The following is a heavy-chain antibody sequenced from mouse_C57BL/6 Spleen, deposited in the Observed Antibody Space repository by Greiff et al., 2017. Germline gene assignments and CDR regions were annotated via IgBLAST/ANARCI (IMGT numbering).Heavy chain of an antibody. Sequence: EVKLMESGGGLVKPGGSLKLSCAASGFTFSDYGMHWVRQAPEKGLEWVAYISSGSSTIYYADTVKGRFTISRDNAKNTLFLQMTSLRSEDTAMYYGARFGEDAMDYWGQGTSVTVSS. CDR3: ARFGEDAMDY. CDR2: ISSGSSTI. J-gene: IGHJ4*01. D-gene: IGHD3-1*01. V-gene: IGHV5-17*01. CDR1: GFTFSDYG.